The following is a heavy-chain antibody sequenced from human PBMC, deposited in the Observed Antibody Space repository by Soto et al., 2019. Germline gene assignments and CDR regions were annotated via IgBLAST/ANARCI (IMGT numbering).Heavy chain of an antibody. CDR3: ARDSTRWFPYYGVDV. CDR1: GGSISYYH. V-gene: IGHV4-59*01. D-gene: IGHD6-13*01. CDR2: VSDSGRT. Sequence: SETLSLTCTVSGGSISYYHRTWIRQPPGKGLEWIGFVSDSGRTSYNPSLQSRVTISVDTSRNQFSLRLTSVTAADTAVYYCARDSTRWFPYYGVDVWGPGTTVTVSS. J-gene: IGHJ6*02.